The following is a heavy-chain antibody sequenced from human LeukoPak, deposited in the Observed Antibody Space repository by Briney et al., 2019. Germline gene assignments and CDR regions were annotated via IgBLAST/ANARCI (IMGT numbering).Heavy chain of an antibody. CDR2: INHSGST. V-gene: IGHV4-34*01. CDR3: ASAQGSSWYYFDY. CDR1: GGSFSGYY. Sequence: SETLSLTCAVYGGSFSGYYWSWIRQPPGKGLEWIGEINHSGSTNYNPSLKSRVTISVDTSKNQFSLKLSSVTAADTAVYYCASAQGSSWYYFDYWGQGTLVTVSS. D-gene: IGHD6-13*01. J-gene: IGHJ4*02.